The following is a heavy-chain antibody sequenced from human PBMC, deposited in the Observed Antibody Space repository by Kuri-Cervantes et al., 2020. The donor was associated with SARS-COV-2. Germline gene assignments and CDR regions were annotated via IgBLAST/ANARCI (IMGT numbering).Heavy chain of an antibody. J-gene: IGHJ5*02. Sequence: GSLRLSCTVSGGSISSGSYYWSWIRQPAGKGLEWIGSIYYSGSTYYNPSLKSRVTISVDTSKNQFSLKLSSVTAADTAVYYCARGVVVPAAIRGGRWFDPWGQGTLVTVSS. D-gene: IGHD2-2*02. CDR2: IYYSGST. V-gene: IGHV4-39*07. CDR1: GGSISSGSYY. CDR3: ARGVVVPAAIRGGRWFDP.